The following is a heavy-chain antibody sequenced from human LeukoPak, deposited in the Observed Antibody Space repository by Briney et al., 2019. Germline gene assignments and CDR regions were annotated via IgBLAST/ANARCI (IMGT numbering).Heavy chain of an antibody. J-gene: IGHJ6*02. CDR2: ITSSSNSI. CDR1: GFSFITYN. CDR3: ARDRCGGDCYSAYYYGMDV. V-gene: IGHV3-48*04. D-gene: IGHD2-21*02. Sequence: PGGSLRLSCAASGFSFITYNMNWVRQAPGKGLEWVSSITSSSNSIYYEDSVKGRFTISRDNAKNSLYLQMNSLRAEDTAVYYCARDRCGGDCYSAYYYGMDVWGQGTTVTVSS.